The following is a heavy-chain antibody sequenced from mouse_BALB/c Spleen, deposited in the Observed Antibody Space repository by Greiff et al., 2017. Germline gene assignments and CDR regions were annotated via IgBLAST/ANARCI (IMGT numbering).Heavy chain of an antibody. Sequence: QVQLKQSGAELVKPGASVKLSCKTSGYTFTSYWIQWVKQRPGQGLGWIGEIFPGTGTTYYNEKFKGKATLTIDTSSSTAYMQLSSLTSEDSAVYFCARSGGGAMDYWGQGTSVTVSS. CDR2: IFPGTGTT. D-gene: IGHD3-1*01. J-gene: IGHJ4*01. CDR1: GYTFTSYW. V-gene: IGHV1S132*01. CDR3: ARSGGGAMDY.